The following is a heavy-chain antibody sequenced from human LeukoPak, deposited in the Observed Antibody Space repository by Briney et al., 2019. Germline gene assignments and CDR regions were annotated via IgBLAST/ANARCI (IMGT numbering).Heavy chain of an antibody. CDR1: GFTFSSYD. V-gene: IGHV3-13*01. CDR3: VRDARERGFAS. D-gene: IGHD3-3*01. Sequence: GGSLRLSCAASGFTFSSYDMRWVRQIKGKGLEWVSAIGTAGDTYYAGSVKGRFTISREDARNSLYLQMNNLRVGDTAVYYCVRDARERGFASWGQGTLVTVS. J-gene: IGHJ4*02. CDR2: IGTAGDT.